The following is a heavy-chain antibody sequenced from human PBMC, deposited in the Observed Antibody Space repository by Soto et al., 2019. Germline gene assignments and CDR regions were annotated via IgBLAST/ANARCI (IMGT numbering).Heavy chain of an antibody. CDR1: GGSISSSNW. J-gene: IGHJ5*02. V-gene: IGHV4-4*02. Sequence: SETLSLTCAVSGGSISSSNWWSWVRQPPGKGLEWIGEIYHSGSTNYNPSLKSRVTISVDTSRNQFSLQLTSVTAADTAIYYCARQRRGGYWFDPWGQGTLVTVSS. CDR3: ARQRRGGYWFDP. CDR2: IYHSGST.